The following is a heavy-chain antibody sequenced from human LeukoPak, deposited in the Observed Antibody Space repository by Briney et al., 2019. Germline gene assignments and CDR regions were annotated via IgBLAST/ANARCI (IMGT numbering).Heavy chain of an antibody. Sequence: PSETLSLTCTVSGGSISSSSYYWGWIRQPPGKGLEWIGSIYYSGSTYYNPSLKSRVTISVDTSKNQFSLKLSSVTAADTAVYYCARHVRDGSYYAGVDYWGQGTLVTVSS. V-gene: IGHV4-39*01. CDR3: ARHVRDGSYYAGVDY. D-gene: IGHD1-26*01. CDR1: GGSISSSSYY. CDR2: IYYSGST. J-gene: IGHJ4*02.